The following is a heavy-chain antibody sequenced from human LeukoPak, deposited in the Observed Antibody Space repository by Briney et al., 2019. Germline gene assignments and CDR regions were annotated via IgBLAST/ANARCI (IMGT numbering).Heavy chain of an antibody. J-gene: IGHJ3*02. CDR3: ARERRITMIVVVIPDAFDI. D-gene: IGHD3-22*01. CDR2: ISYDGSNK. Sequence: PGGSLRLSCAASGFTFNNYAMHWVRQAPGKGLEWVAVISYDGSNKYYADSVKGRFTISRDNSKNTLYLQMNSLRTEDTAVYYCARERRITMIVVVIPDAFDIWGLGTMVTVSS. V-gene: IGHV3-30-3*01. CDR1: GFTFNNYA.